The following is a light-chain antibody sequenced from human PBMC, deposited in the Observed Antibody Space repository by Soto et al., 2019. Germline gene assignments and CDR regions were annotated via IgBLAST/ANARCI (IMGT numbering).Light chain of an antibody. Sequence: QSALTQPASVSESPGQSITISCTGTSSDIGGYNYVSWYQQHPGKAPKLMIYDVTKRPSGVSNRFSGSKSGNTASLTISGLQAEDEADYYCTSYTSTSTLVVIGGGTKVTVL. J-gene: IGLJ2*01. CDR1: SSDIGGYNY. V-gene: IGLV2-14*01. CDR3: TSYTSTSTLVV. CDR2: DVT.